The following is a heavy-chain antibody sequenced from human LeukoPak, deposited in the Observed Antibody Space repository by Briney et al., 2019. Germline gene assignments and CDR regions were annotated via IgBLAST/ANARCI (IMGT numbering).Heavy chain of an antibody. J-gene: IGHJ3*02. Sequence: GGSLSLSWAASGLSLTSYAMNWVRQAPGEGLEWVSAISGTGGSTNYADSVKGRFTVSRDNSKNTVSLQMNSLRAEDTARYYCVKDWVPAAGEGAFDIWGQGTMVTVSS. CDR2: ISGTGGST. CDR1: GLSLTSYA. V-gene: IGHV3-23*01. D-gene: IGHD2-2*01. CDR3: VKDWVPAAGEGAFDI.